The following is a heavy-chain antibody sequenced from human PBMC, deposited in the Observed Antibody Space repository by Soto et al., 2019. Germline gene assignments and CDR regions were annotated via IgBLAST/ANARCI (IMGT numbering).Heavy chain of an antibody. V-gene: IGHV4-34*01. J-gene: IGHJ5*02. CDR1: GGSFSGYY. Sequence: SETLSLTCAVYGGSFSGYYWSWIRQPPGKGLEWIGEINHSGSTNYNPSLKSRVTISVDTSKNQFSLKLSSVTAADTAVYYCARGTWLRLRDWFDPWGQGTLVTVSS. CDR2: INHSGST. CDR3: ARGTWLRLRDWFDP. D-gene: IGHD5-12*01.